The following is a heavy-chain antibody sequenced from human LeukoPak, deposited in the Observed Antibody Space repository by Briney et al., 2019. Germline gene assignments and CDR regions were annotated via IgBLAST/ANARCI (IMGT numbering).Heavy chain of an antibody. D-gene: IGHD3-22*01. CDR3: AKDRVNYYDSSGYYYYFDY. CDR1: GFTFSDYY. V-gene: IGHV3-30*18. CDR2: ISYDGSNE. J-gene: IGHJ4*02. Sequence: GGTLRLSCAASGFTFSDYYMSWIRQPQGKGLEWVAVISYDGSNEYYADSVKGRFTISRDNYKNTLYLQMNSLRAEDTAVYYCAKDRVNYYDSSGYYYYFDYWGQGTLVTVSS.